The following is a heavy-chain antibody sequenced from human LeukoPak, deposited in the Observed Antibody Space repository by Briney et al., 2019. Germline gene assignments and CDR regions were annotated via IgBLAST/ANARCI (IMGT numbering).Heavy chain of an antibody. CDR3: AKAAHFRTRTYFDY. Sequence: GGSLRLSCAASGITFSSYGMSWVRQAPGKGLEWVSVIIESGGRTYYADSVKGRFTISRDNSKNTLYLQMNSLGAEDTAVYYCAKAAHFRTRTYFDYWGQGTLVTVSS. D-gene: IGHD1-14*01. V-gene: IGHV3-23*01. CDR2: IIESGGRT. J-gene: IGHJ4*02. CDR1: GITFSSYG.